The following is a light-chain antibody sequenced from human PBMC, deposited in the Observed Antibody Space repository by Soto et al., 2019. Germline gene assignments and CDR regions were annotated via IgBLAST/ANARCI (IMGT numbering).Light chain of an antibody. V-gene: IGKV3-20*01. J-gene: IGKJ5*01. CDR3: HQYGYSPLT. CDR1: QSVSSSH. Sequence: EIVLTQSPGTLSLSPGERATLSCRASQSVSSSHLAWYQHKPGQAPRLLIYAASSRATGSPDRSSGGGSRTDFPLTLSSMEPEDFAVYYCHQYGYSPLTFAPGTRLDI. CDR2: AAS.